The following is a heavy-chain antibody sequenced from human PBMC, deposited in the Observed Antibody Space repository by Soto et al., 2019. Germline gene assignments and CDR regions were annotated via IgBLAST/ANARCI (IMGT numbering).Heavy chain of an antibody. CDR2: ISSSGYI. Sequence: GGSLRLCCAASGFNFNGYTINWVLQAPGKRLEWLSSISSSGYIFSTDSVRGRFTISRDNAKNSVYLQINSLRAEDTAVYFCARDCSGGSCYPGMDVWGQGTTVTVSS. CDR1: GFNFNGYT. V-gene: IGHV3-21*01. D-gene: IGHD2-15*01. CDR3: ARDCSGGSCYPGMDV. J-gene: IGHJ6*02.